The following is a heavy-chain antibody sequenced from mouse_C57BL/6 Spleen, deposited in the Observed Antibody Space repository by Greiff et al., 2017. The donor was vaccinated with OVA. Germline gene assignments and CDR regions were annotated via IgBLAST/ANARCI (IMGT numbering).Heavy chain of an antibody. J-gene: IGHJ3*01. D-gene: IGHD1-1*01. Sequence: EVQLQQSGPVLVKPGASVKMSCKASGYTFTDYYMNWVKQSHGKSLEWIGVINPYNGGTSYNQKFKGKATLTVDKSSSTAYMELNSLTSEDSAVYYCARGDYGSSSEGFAYWGQGTLVTVSA. CDR3: ARGDYGSSSEGFAY. CDR1: GYTFTDYY. V-gene: IGHV1-19*01. CDR2: INPYNGGT.